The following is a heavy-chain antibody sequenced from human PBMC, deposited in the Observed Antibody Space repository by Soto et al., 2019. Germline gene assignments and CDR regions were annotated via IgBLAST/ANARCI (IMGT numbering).Heavy chain of an antibody. J-gene: IGHJ6*02. CDR1: GFTFSSYA. Sequence: GGSLRLSGAASGFTFSSYAMHWVRQAPGKGLEWVAVISYDGSNKYYADSVKGRFTISRDNSKNTLYLQMNSLRAEDTAVYYCARGAVAGGVYYYYGMDVWGQGTTLTVSS. CDR2: ISYDGSNK. D-gene: IGHD6-19*01. CDR3: ARGAVAGGVYYYYGMDV. V-gene: IGHV3-30-3*01.